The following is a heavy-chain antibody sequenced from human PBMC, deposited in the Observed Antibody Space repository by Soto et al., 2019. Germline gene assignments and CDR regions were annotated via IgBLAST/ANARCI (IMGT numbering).Heavy chain of an antibody. CDR3: LYYGDYVHGDDY. D-gene: IGHD4-17*01. Sequence: QVQLVQSGAEVKKPGSSVKVSCKASGGTFSSYAISWVRQAPGQGLEWMGGIIPIFGTANYAQKFQGRVTITADESTSTAYMERSSLRSEDTAVYYCLYYGDYVHGDDYWGQGTLVTVSS. V-gene: IGHV1-69*01. J-gene: IGHJ4*02. CDR2: IIPIFGTA. CDR1: GGTFSSYA.